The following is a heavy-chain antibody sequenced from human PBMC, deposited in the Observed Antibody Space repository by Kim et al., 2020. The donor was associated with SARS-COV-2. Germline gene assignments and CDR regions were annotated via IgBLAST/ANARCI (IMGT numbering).Heavy chain of an antibody. CDR2: IWYDGSNK. V-gene: IGHV3-33*01. CDR1: GFTFSSYG. Sequence: GGSLRLSCAASGFTFSSYGMHWVRQAPGKGLEWVAVIWYDGSNKYYADSVKGRFTISRDNSKNTLYLQMNSLRAEDTAVYYCARGTTVTTKYRLGHVDYWGQGTLVTVSS. J-gene: IGHJ4*02. D-gene: IGHD4-17*01. CDR3: ARGTTVTTKYRLGHVDY.